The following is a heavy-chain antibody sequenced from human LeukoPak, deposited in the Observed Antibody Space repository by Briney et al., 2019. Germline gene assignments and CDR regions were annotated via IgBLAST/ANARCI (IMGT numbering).Heavy chain of an antibody. Sequence: GASVKVSCKASGYTFTGYYMHWVRQAPGQGLEWMGWINPNSGGTNYAQKFQGRVTMTRDTSISTAYMELSRLRSDDTAVYYCARDRIAAAGFNWFDPWGQGTLVAVSS. CDR1: GYTFTGYY. V-gene: IGHV1-2*02. CDR3: ARDRIAAAGFNWFDP. J-gene: IGHJ5*02. CDR2: INPNSGGT. D-gene: IGHD6-13*01.